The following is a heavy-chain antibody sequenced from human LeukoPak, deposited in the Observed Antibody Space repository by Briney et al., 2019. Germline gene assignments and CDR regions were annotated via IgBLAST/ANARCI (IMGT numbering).Heavy chain of an antibody. J-gene: IGHJ3*01. CDR2: AYYRSKWFN. Sequence: SQTLSLTCAISGDSVSSSSVTWNWIRRSQSRGLEWLGRAYYRSKWFNDYAVSVTSRITINPDTSKNQFSLQLNSVTPEDTAVYYCARAYYAAFDFWGRGTMVTVSS. D-gene: IGHD1-26*01. V-gene: IGHV6-1*01. CDR1: GDSVSSSSVT. CDR3: ARAYYAAFDF.